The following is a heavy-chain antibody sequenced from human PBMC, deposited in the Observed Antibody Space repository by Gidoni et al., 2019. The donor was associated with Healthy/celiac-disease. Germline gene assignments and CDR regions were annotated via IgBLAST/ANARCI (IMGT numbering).Heavy chain of an antibody. CDR3: AKGILGAYYYDSSGYIQDAFDI. CDR2: ISYDGRNK. J-gene: IGHJ3*02. Sequence: QVQLVASGGGVVQPGRSLRLSCAASGFPFSSYGMRWVRQVPGKGLEWGAVISYDGRNKYYADSVKGRFTISRDNSKNTLYLQMNSLRAEDTAVYYCAKGILGAYYYDSSGYIQDAFDIWGQGTMVTVSS. CDR1: GFPFSSYG. D-gene: IGHD3-22*01. V-gene: IGHV3-30*18.